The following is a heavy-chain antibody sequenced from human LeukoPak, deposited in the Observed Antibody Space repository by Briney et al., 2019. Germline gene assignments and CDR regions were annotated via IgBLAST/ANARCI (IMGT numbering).Heavy chain of an antibody. CDR2: ISSSSSYT. J-gene: IGHJ4*02. V-gene: IGHV3-11*06. CDR1: GFTFSDYY. D-gene: IGHD4-17*01. CDR3: ARGPHDYGDWRSQYFDY. Sequence: GGSLRLSCAASGFTFSDYYMSWIRQAPGKGLEWVSSISSSSSYTYYADSVKGRFTISRDNAKNSLYLQMNSLRAEDTAVFYCARGPHDYGDWRSQYFDYWGQGTLVTVSS.